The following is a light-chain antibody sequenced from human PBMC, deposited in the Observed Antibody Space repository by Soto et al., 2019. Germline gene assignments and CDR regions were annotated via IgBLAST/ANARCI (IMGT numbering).Light chain of an antibody. CDR2: SNT. Sequence: QSVLTQPPSASAPPGQRVTISCSGSTSNIGSNPVNWYQQLPGTAPKLLMYSNTQRPSGVPDRFSGSKSGTSASLAISALQSEDESTYYCATWDDSLNVWLFGGGTKLTVL. CDR3: ATWDDSLNVWL. J-gene: IGLJ3*02. CDR1: TSNIGSNP. V-gene: IGLV1-44*01.